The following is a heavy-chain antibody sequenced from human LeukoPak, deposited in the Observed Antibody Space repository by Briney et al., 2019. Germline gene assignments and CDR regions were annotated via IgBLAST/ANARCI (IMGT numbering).Heavy chain of an antibody. V-gene: IGHV4-59*01. J-gene: IGHJ6*03. CDR3: ARVPRSYYYYYYMDV. CDR2: IYYSGSS. Sequence: KPSETLSLTCNVSGGSISGYHWSWIRQPPGKGLEWLGYIYYSGSSNYNPSLKSRVTISADTSKNQFSLKLSSVTAADTAVCYCARVPRSYYYYYYMDVWGKGTTVTVSS. CDR1: GGSISGYH.